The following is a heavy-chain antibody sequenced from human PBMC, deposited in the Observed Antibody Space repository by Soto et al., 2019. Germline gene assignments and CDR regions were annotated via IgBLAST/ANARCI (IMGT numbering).Heavy chain of an antibody. D-gene: IGHD6-19*01. CDR3: ARDLYKSGWTGTFDI. V-gene: IGHV3-33*01. CDR2: VWYDGSNE. J-gene: IGHJ3*02. CDR1: GFAFDAYN. Sequence: QVQLVESGGGVVQSGGSLKLSCAASGFAFDAYNIHWVRQDPGKGLEWVAFVWYDGSNEYYSDAEKGRFTVSRDNSKNSLYVELNSLRAEDTAVYYCARDLYKSGWTGTFDIWGQGTRVTVSS.